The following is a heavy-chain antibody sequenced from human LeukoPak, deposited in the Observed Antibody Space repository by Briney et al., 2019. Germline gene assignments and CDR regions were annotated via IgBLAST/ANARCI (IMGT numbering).Heavy chain of an antibody. CDR1: GGSISSSSYY. CDR2: IYWDDDK. CDR3: AHRPITGTFFDY. Sequence: TLSLTCTVSGGSISSSSYYWGWIRQPPGKALEWLALIYWDDDKRYSPSLKSRLTITKDTSKNQVVLTMTNMDPVDTATYYCAHRPITGTFFDYWGQGTLVTVSS. V-gene: IGHV2-5*02. D-gene: IGHD1/OR15-1a*01. J-gene: IGHJ4*02.